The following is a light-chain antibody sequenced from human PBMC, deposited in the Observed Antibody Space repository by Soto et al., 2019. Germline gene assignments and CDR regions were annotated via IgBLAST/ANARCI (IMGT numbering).Light chain of an antibody. CDR3: RSYDSSLSGYV. CDR2: GHT. CDR1: SSNIGAGFD. V-gene: IGLV1-40*01. J-gene: IGLJ1*01. Sequence: QSVLTQPPSVSGAPGQRVTISCTGSSSNIGAGFDIHWYQQLPGTAPKLLIYGHTNRPSGVPERISGSKSGTSASLAITGLQAEDEADYYCRSYDSSLSGYVFGTGTKLTVL.